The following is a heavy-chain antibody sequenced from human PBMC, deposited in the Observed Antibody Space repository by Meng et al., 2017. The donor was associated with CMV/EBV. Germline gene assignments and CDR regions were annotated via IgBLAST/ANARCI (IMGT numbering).Heavy chain of an antibody. CDR1: GFTFSSYS. CDR2: ISSSSSYI. CDR3: ARVGTGDYGSGMGPPSDCDY. V-gene: IGHV3-21*01. Sequence: EVQLVESGGGLVKPGGSLRLSCAASGFTFSSYSMNWVRQAPGKGLEWVSSISSSSSYIYYADSVKGRFTISRDNAKNSLYLQMNSLRAEDTAVYYCARVGTGDYGSGMGPPSDCDYWGQGTLVTVSS. J-gene: IGHJ4*02. D-gene: IGHD3-10*01.